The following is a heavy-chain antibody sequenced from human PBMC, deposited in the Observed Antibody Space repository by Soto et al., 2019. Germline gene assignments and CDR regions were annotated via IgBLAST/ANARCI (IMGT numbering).Heavy chain of an antibody. J-gene: IGHJ4*02. V-gene: IGHV1-2*02. CDR2: INPKTGDT. CDR3: VTGDHLAR. CDR1: GYTFTGYY. Sequence: QMQLVQSGAEARKPGASVKVSCKTSGYTFTGYYLNWVRQAPGRGLEWVGWINPKTGDTNKAQKFQGRVTMTTDTSISTGYMELSGLKSDDTAVYYCVTGDHLARWGQGTRVTVSS.